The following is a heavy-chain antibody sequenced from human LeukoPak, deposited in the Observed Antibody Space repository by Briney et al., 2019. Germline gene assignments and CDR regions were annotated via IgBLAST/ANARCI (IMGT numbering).Heavy chain of an antibody. J-gene: IGHJ4*02. CDR1: GYTFTSYD. Sequence: ASVKVSCKASGYTFTSYDTNWVRQATGQGLEWMGWMNPNSGNTGYAQKFQGRATMTRNISISTAYMELSSLRSEDTAVYYCARVYRQLRPYYFDYWGQGTLVTVSS. D-gene: IGHD4-23*01. CDR2: MNPNSGNT. V-gene: IGHV1-8*01. CDR3: ARVYRQLRPYYFDY.